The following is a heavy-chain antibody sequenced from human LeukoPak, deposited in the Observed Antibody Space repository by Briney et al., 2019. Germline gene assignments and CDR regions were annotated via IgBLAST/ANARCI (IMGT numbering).Heavy chain of an antibody. CDR1: GFTFSSYA. CDR2: ISYDGSNK. V-gene: IGHV3-30*04. D-gene: IGHD2-2*01. Sequence: PGGSLRLSCAASGFTFSSYAMHWVRQAPGKGLEWVAVISYDGSNKYYADSVKGRFTISRDNSKNTLYLQMNSLRAEDTAVYYCARAQSTMTYGMDVWGQGTTVTVSS. CDR3: ARAQSTMTYGMDV. J-gene: IGHJ6*02.